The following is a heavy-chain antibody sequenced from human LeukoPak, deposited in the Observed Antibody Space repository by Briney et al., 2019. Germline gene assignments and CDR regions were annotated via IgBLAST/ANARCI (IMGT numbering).Heavy chain of an antibody. Sequence: PSETLSLTCTVSGVSISSYYWTWIRQPPGEGLEWIGYIYYSGSTNHNPSLKSRVTISVDTSKNQFSLKLSSVTAADTAVYYCARALQPGVYAFDIWGQGTMVTVSS. CDR2: IYYSGST. J-gene: IGHJ3*02. V-gene: IGHV4-59*01. CDR1: GVSISSYY. D-gene: IGHD6-13*01. CDR3: ARALQPGVYAFDI.